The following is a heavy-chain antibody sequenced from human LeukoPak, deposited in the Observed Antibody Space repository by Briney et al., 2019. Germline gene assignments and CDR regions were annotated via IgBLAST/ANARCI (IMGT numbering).Heavy chain of an antibody. D-gene: IGHD3-22*01. J-gene: IGHJ3*02. V-gene: IGHV3-66*01. CDR2: IYSGGST. CDR1: EFSVGSNY. CDR3: ARVGHYYDSSGYYSSRAFDI. Sequence: GGSLRLSCAASEFSVGSNYMTWVRQAPGKGLEWVSLIYSGGSTYYADSVKGRFTISRDNSKNTLYLQMNSLRAEDTAVYYCARVGHYYDSSGYYSSRAFDIWGQGTMVTVSS.